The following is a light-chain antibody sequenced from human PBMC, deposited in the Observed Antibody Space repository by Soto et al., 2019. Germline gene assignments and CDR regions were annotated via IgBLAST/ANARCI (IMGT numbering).Light chain of an antibody. CDR2: SAS. Sequence: DIQMAQSPSSLSASVGDRVTITCRASHDIRNDLGWYQQKPGKAPERLIYSASNLQAGVPSRFSGSGFGTEFTLTISSLQPDDFASYYCQQYYSYSPLTFGGGTKVEIK. V-gene: IGKV1-17*01. CDR1: HDIRND. J-gene: IGKJ4*01. CDR3: QQYYSYSPLT.